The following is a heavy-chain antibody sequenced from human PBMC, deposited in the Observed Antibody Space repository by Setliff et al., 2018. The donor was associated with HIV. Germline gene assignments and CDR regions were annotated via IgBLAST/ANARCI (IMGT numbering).Heavy chain of an antibody. CDR3: ARSPRYSSGWYDSYFDQ. Sequence: SVKVSCKASVGTFSSYAISWVRQAPGQGLEWMGGSIPMYGTSNYAQKFQGRVTITTDESTSTAYMELSRLRSDDTAVYYCARSPRYSSGWYDSYFDQWGQGTLVTVSS. J-gene: IGHJ4*02. CDR1: VGTFSSYA. V-gene: IGHV1-69*05. CDR2: SIPMYGTS. D-gene: IGHD6-19*01.